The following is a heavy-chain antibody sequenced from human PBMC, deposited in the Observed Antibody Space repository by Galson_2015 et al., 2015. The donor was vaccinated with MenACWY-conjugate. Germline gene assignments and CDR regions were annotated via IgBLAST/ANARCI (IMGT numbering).Heavy chain of an antibody. CDR1: GSGFTFSNIA. CDR2: ISDTGSAT. Sequence: SLRLSCAASGSGFTFSNIAMTWVRQAPGKGLEWVSSISDTGSATYYADSVKGRFTISRDNSRNTLYLQMNSLRVDDTAVYYCAKNFGSGSYYDFDCWGQGTLVTVSP. D-gene: IGHD3-10*01. V-gene: IGHV3-23*01. CDR3: AKNFGSGSYYDFDC. J-gene: IGHJ4*02.